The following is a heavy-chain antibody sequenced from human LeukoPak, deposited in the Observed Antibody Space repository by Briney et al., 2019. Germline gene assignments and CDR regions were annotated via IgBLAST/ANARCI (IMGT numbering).Heavy chain of an antibody. CDR1: GFTFTTYG. J-gene: IGHJ5*02. CDR2: ISSTGSTI. CDR3: TRENWFDT. V-gene: IGHV3-48*04. Sequence: PGGTLRLSCSASGFTFTTYGMNWVRQAPGKGLEWVSYISSTGSTIDYADSVRGRFTISRDNAKNSLYLQMNSLRAEDTAVYYCTRENWFDTWGQGTLVTVSS.